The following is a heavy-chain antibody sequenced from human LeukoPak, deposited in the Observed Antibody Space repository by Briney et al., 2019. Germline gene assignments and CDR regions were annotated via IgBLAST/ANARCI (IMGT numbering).Heavy chain of an antibody. CDR3: ARKMSSIAARPPYYYYYYMDV. CDR1: GGSISRGPYY. D-gene: IGHD6-6*01. J-gene: IGHJ6*03. V-gene: IGHV4-39*07. CDR2: MYFTGNT. Sequence: SETLSLTCTVSGGSISRGPYYWAWIRQPPGKGLEWIGSMYFTGNTYHNPSLKSRVTISVDTSKNQFSLKLSSVTAADTAVYYCARKMSSIAARPPYYYYYYMDVWGKGTTVTVSS.